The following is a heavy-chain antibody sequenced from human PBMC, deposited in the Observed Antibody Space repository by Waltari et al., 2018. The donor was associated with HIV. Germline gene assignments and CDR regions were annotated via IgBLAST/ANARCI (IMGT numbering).Heavy chain of an antibody. V-gene: IGHV4-34*02. J-gene: IGHJ1*01. Sequence: VQLQQWGTGLLMPSETLSPTCAFYGGSFTASYLNWMRHSPGNGLEWIGEIDHSGSTNYNPSLKSRVTISVDASKNQFSLKLTSVTAADTGLYYCARGPHTSIFGVVKYFQPWGQGTLVIVSS. CDR3: ARGPHTSIFGVVKYFQP. CDR2: IDHSGST. CDR1: GGSFTASY. D-gene: IGHD3-3*01.